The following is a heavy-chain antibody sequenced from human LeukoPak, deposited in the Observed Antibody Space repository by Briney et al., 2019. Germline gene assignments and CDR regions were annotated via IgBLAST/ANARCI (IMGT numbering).Heavy chain of an antibody. Sequence: GGSLRLSCAASGFTFSNYGMHWVRQAPGKGLEWVAVISYDESNKYYADSVRGRFTISRDNSKKTLYLQMNSLRAEDTAMYYCAKGSYYYASGSFHWFDPRGQGTLVIVSP. CDR2: ISYDESNK. CDR1: GFTFSNYG. CDR3: AKGSYYYASGSFHWFDP. J-gene: IGHJ5*02. V-gene: IGHV3-30*18. D-gene: IGHD3-10*01.